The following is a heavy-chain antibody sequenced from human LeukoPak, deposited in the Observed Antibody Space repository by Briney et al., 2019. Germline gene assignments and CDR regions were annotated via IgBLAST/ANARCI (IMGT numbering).Heavy chain of an antibody. V-gene: IGHV3-53*01. J-gene: IGHJ4*02. CDR2: IYTGGST. CDR1: GFIVSSNY. Sequence: PGGSLRLSCAASGFIVSSNYMSWVRQAPGKGLEWVSVIYTGGSTYYADSVRGRFTISRDKSKNTLYLHMNSLRAEDTAVYYCAGTTVTRFDYWGQGTLVTVSS. D-gene: IGHD4-17*01. CDR3: AGTTVTRFDY.